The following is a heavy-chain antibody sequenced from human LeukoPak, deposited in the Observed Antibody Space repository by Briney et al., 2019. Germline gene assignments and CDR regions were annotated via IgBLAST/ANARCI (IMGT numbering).Heavy chain of an antibody. CDR2: IKQDGSEK. CDR3: ARGAVNWIMDV. J-gene: IGHJ6*02. V-gene: IGHV3-7*01. CDR1: GFTFSSYW. Sequence: GGSLRLSCAASGFTFSSYWVSWVRQAPGKGLEGVANIKQDGSEKYYVDSVKGRFTISRDNAKNSLYLQMNGLRAEDTAVYYCARGAVNWIMDVWGQGTTVTVSS. D-gene: IGHD1-26*01.